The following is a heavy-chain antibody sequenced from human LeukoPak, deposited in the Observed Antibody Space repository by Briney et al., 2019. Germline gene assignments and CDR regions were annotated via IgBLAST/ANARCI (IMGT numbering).Heavy chain of an antibody. CDR2: IYYSGST. D-gene: IGHD6-6*01. Sequence: SETLSLTCTVSGGSISSYYWSWIRQPPGKGLEWIGYIYYSGSTNYNPSLKSRVTISVDTSNHQFSLKLSSVTAADTAVYYCARAPYSSSSEYLYYYYYYMDVWGKGTTVTISS. CDR3: ARAPYSSSSEYLYYYYYYMDV. V-gene: IGHV4-59*01. J-gene: IGHJ6*03. CDR1: GGSISSYY.